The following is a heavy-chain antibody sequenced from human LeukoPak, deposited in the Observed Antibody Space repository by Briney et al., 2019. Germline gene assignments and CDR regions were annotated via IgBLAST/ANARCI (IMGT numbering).Heavy chain of an antibody. CDR2: IYSGGST. Sequence: GGSLRLSCAASGFTVSSNYMSWVRQAPGKGLEWVSVIYSGGSTYYADSVKGRFTISRDKSKNTLYLQMNSLRVEDTAVYYCARDLDWYWGQGTLVTVSS. D-gene: IGHD3/OR15-3a*01. V-gene: IGHV3-53*05. CDR1: GFTVSSNY. J-gene: IGHJ4*02. CDR3: ARDLDWY.